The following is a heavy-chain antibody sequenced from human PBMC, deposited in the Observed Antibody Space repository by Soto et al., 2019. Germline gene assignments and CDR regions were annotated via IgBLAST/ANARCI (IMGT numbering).Heavy chain of an antibody. CDR1: GFAFGNYG. J-gene: IGHJ4*02. Sequence: QVQLVESGGGVVQPGRSLTLSCAASGFAFGNYGIHWVRQAPGKGLEWVAVIWSDGSSKYYGDSVKGRFTISRDNSKNTVYLQMNSLRAEDTAVYYCAREWWEEPAGKGTVSQVDYWGQGTLVTVSS. V-gene: IGHV3-33*01. D-gene: IGHD6-13*01. CDR3: AREWWEEPAGKGTVSQVDY. CDR2: IWSDGSSK.